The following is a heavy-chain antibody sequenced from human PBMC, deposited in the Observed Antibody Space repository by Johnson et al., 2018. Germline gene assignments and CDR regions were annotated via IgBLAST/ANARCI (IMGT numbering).Heavy chain of an antibody. CDR3: AKSSSWTNYNYDMDV. J-gene: IGHJ6*03. V-gene: IGHV3-13*01. CDR2: IGTAADT. CDR1: GFTFSSYD. Sequence: VQLVQAGGGVVQPGRSLILCCAASGFTFSSYDMHWVRQAAAKGLEWVSAIGTAADTSFPDPVKVRVTISRDNSKNTLYLKMNSLRAEDTAVYYCAKSSSWTNYNYDMDVWCKGTTVTVSS. D-gene: IGHD6-13*01.